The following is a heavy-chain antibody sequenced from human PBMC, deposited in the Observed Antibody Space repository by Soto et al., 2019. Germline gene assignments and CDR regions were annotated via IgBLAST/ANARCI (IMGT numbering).Heavy chain of an antibody. V-gene: IGHV3-30*18. J-gene: IGHJ6*02. CDR2: ISYDGNTQ. Sequence: GGSLRLSCEASGFTFNTSGMHWVRQAPDKRLEWVAVISYDGNTQYYGDSVKGRFTISRDNAKSTLYLQMDSLKTEDTSVYYCANKARVPDTAYYGMDVYGQGPKVTVYS. CDR1: GFTFNTSG. CDR3: ANKARVPDTAYYGMDV.